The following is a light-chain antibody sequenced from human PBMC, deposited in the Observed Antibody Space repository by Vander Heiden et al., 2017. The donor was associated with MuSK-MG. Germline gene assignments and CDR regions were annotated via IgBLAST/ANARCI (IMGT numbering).Light chain of an antibody. CDR1: SSDVGGYND. Sequence: HSALTQPASVSGSPGQSITISCTGTSSDVGGYNDVSWYQQHPGKAPKLMIYDVSNRPSGVSNRFSGSKSGNTASLTSAGLQAEDEADYYCSSYTSSSTYVFGTGTKVTVL. CDR2: DVS. V-gene: IGLV2-14*01. CDR3: SSYTSSSTYV. J-gene: IGLJ1*01.